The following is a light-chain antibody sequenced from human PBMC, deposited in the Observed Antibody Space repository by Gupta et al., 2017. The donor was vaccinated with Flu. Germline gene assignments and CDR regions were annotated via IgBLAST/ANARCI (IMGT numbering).Light chain of an antibody. V-gene: IGKV3-20*01. CDR2: GAS. Sequence: ENVLTQSPGTLSLSPGQRATLSCRASQSVSSNYLAWYHQTPGQAPRLLIYGASSRATGIPDRFSGSGSGTDFTLTISRLDPEDFAVYYCQQYGSAPLTFGGGTKVEIK. J-gene: IGKJ4*01. CDR1: QSVSSNY. CDR3: QQYGSAPLT.